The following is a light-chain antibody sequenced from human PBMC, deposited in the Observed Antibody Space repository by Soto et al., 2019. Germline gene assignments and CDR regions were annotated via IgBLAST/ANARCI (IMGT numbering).Light chain of an antibody. CDR1: QSVSSSY. CDR2: GAS. CDR3: QQYGSSSWT. J-gene: IGKJ1*01. V-gene: IGKV3-20*01. Sequence: ETVMTQSLVPLSVSPGERATLSCRASQSVSSSYLAWYQQKPGQAPRLLIYGASSRATGIPDRFSGSGSGTDFTLTISRLEPEDFAVYYCQQYGSSSWTFGQGTKVDIK.